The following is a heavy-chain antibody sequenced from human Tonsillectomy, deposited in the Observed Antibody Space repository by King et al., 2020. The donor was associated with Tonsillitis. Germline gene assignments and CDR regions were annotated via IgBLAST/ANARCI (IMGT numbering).Heavy chain of an antibody. V-gene: IGHV1-69*04. Sequence: QLVQSGAEVKKPGSSVKVSCKASGGTFSSYAISWVRQAPGQGLEWMGRIIPILGIANYAQKSQGRVTITADKSTSTAYMELSSLRSEDTAVYCCAGGDIVVLPAAMRWFDAWGQGTLVTVSS. CDR1: GGTFSSYA. D-gene: IGHD2-2*01. J-gene: IGHJ5*02. CDR2: IIPILGIA. CDR3: AGGDIVVLPAAMRWFDA.